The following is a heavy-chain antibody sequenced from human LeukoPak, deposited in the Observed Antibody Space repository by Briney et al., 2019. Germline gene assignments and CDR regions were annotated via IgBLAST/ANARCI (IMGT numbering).Heavy chain of an antibody. CDR1: GFTFSSYA. J-gene: IGHJ4*02. CDR3: AKDKVNWVLIHSFVS. D-gene: IGHD7-27*01. Sequence: GGSLRLSCAASGFTFSSYAMSWVRQAPGKGLEWVSAISGSGGSTSYADSVKGRFTISRDNSKTSLYLQMDRRRAEDTTVYYCAKDKVNWVLIHSFVSWGQGTLVTVSS. CDR2: ISGSGGST. V-gene: IGHV3-23*01.